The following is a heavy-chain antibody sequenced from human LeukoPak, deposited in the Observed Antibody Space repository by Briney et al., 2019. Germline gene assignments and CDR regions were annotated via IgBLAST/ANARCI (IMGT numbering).Heavy chain of an antibody. J-gene: IGHJ4*02. CDR1: GFSFSNYG. CDR3: AKDNDAYGDSYFDS. D-gene: IGHD4-17*01. Sequence: GGSLRPSCAASGFSFSNYGFHWVSQTPGKGLGWVAVIWHDGSHAYYSDSVKGRFTISRDNAKNTVYPQMDSLRVEDTAIYYCAKDNDAYGDSYFDSWGQGTLVTVSS. CDR2: IWHDGSHA. V-gene: IGHV3-33*06.